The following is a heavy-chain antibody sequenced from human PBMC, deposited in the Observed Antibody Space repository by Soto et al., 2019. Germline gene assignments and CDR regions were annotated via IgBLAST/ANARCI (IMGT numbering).Heavy chain of an antibody. V-gene: IGHV1-18*01. CDR2: ISAYSGNT. CDR1: GYTLTSYG. J-gene: IGHJ4*02. D-gene: IGHD1-26*01. Sequence: SVRVSCMASGYTLTSYGISWVRQAPGQGLEWMGWISAYSGNTNNAQKLQGRVTMTTDTSTSTAYMELRSLRSDDTAVYSCASVGPHGYWGQGTLVTVSS. CDR3: ASVGPHGY.